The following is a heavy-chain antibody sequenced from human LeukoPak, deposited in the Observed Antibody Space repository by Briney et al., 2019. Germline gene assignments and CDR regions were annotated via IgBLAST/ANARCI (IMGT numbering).Heavy chain of an antibody. J-gene: IGHJ4*02. Sequence: GGSLRLSCAASGFTFSNYAMTWVRQAPGKGLEWVSSLSGSGASTYYADSVKGRFTISRDNAKYSLYLQMNSLRAEDTAVYYCARGENLYYYGSGRKYYFDYWGQGTLVTVSS. CDR1: GFTFSNYA. CDR3: ARGENLYYYGSGRKYYFDY. D-gene: IGHD3-10*01. V-gene: IGHV3-23*01. CDR2: LSGSGAST.